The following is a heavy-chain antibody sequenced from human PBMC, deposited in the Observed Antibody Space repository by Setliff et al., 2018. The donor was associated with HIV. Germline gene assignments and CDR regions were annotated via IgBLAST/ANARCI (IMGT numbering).Heavy chain of an antibody. J-gene: IGHJ1*01. V-gene: IGHV3-33*01. CDR1: GFTFSNYA. Sequence: PGESLKISCVASGFTFSNYAMHWVRQAPGKGLEWVALIWYDGSDQYYADSVKGRFTISRDNAKNSLYLQMNSLRAEDTAVYYCARDLLGATHYFQHWGQGTLVTVSS. CDR2: IWYDGSDQ. CDR3: ARDLLGATHYFQH. D-gene: IGHD1-26*01.